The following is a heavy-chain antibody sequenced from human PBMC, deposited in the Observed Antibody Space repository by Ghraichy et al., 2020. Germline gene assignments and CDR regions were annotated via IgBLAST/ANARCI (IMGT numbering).Heavy chain of an antibody. V-gene: IGHV4-31*03. D-gene: IGHD2-15*01. CDR2: IYYSGST. CDR1: GASISSGAYY. Sequence: SETLSLTCTVSGASISSGAYYWSWIRQHPGQGLEWIGYIYYSGSTYYNPSLKSRVTISVDTSKNQFSLKLSSVTAADTAVYYCARGGRDCSDGSCYASWGQGTLVTVSS. J-gene: IGHJ5*02. CDR3: ARGGRDCSDGSCYAS.